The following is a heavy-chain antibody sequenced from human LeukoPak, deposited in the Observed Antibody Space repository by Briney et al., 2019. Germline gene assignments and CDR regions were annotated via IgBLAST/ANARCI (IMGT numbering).Heavy chain of an antibody. Sequence: RASVKVSCKASGGTFSGYAISWVRQAPGQGLEWMGGIIPIFGTANYAQKFQGRVTITADESTSTAYMELSSLRSEDTAVYYCARSRAQLWTHTFDYWGQGTLVTVSS. CDR3: ARSRAQLWTHTFDY. CDR2: IIPIFGTA. J-gene: IGHJ4*02. D-gene: IGHD5-18*01. V-gene: IGHV1-69*13. CDR1: GGTFSGYA.